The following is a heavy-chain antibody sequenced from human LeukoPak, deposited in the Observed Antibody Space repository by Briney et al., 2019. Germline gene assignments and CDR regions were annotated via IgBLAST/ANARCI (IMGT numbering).Heavy chain of an antibody. CDR1: GFTLSSYA. D-gene: IGHD6-19*01. CDR2: ISYDGSNK. Sequence: GGSLRLSCAASGFTLSSYAMHWVRQAPGKGLEWVAVISYDGSNKYYADSVKGRFTISRDNSKNTLYLQMNSLRAEDTAVYYCATWYSSGWYHFDYWGQGTLVTVSS. J-gene: IGHJ4*02. CDR3: ATWYSSGWYHFDY. V-gene: IGHV3-30*14.